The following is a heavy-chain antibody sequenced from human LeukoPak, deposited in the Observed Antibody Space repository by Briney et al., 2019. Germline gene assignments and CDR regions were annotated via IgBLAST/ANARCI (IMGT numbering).Heavy chain of an antibody. CDR3: ARGKDWYDY. Sequence: GGSLRLSCAASGFTFSRYWMSWVRQAPGKGLEWVANIKRDGSEKYYVDSVKGRFTISRDNAKNSLYLQMNSLRAEDTAVYYCARGKDWYDYWGQGTLVTVSS. J-gene: IGHJ4*02. V-gene: IGHV3-7*03. CDR2: IKRDGSEK. CDR1: GFTFSRYW. D-gene: IGHD3-9*01.